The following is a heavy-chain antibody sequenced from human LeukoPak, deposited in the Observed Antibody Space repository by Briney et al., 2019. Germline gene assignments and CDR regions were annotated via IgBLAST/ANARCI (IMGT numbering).Heavy chain of an antibody. V-gene: IGHV4-59*01. CDR1: GGSISSYY. CDR3: ARYVWGSYPTFEDY. CDR2: IYYSGST. Sequence: SETLSLTCTVSGGSISSYYWSWSRQPPGMGLEWIGYIYYSGSTNYNPSLKSRVTISVDTSKNQFSLKLSSVTAADTAVYYCARYVWGSYPTFEDYWGQGTLLTVSS. J-gene: IGHJ4*02. D-gene: IGHD3-16*02.